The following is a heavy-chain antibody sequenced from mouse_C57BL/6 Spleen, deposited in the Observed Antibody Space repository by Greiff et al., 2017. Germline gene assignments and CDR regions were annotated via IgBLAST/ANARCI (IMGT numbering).Heavy chain of an antibody. D-gene: IGHD2-4*01. CDR1: GYAFSSSW. J-gene: IGHJ4*01. V-gene: IGHV1-82*01. Sequence: QVQLQQSGPELVKPGASVTISCKASGYAFSSSWMNWVKQRPGKGLEWIGRIYPGDGDTNYNGKFKGKATLTADKSSRTAYLQLSRLTSEDSAVYFCARSPDYYYAMDYWGQGTSVTVSS. CDR3: ARSPDYYYAMDY. CDR2: IYPGDGDT.